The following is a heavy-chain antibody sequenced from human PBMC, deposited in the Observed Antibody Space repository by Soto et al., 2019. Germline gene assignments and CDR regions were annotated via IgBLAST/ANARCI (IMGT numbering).Heavy chain of an antibody. Sequence: QVQLVQSGAEVKKPGSSVKVSCKASGGMFSSYTISWVRQAPGQGLEWVGRIIPLLGTANYAQKFQGRVTIIADKSTSTAYMDLSGLRSADTAVYYCARGNNWNEAMYFDVWGQGTMVTVSS. CDR3: ARGNNWNEAMYFDV. CDR1: GGMFSSYT. J-gene: IGHJ3*01. V-gene: IGHV1-69*08. CDR2: IIPLLGTA. D-gene: IGHD1-1*01.